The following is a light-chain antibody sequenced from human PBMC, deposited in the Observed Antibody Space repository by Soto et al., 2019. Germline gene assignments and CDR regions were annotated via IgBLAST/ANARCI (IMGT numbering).Light chain of an antibody. Sequence: DVVLTQSPLSLPVTLGQPASISCRSTQSLVYSDGNIYLNWFQQRPGQSPRRLIYKVSNRDSGVPDRIRRRWAGPDFQMEISRVGAEDVGVLYCMQGTHWPPITFGQGTRLEIK. CDR3: MQGTHWPPIT. CDR2: KVS. V-gene: IGKV2-30*01. CDR1: QSLVYSDGNIY. J-gene: IGKJ5*01.